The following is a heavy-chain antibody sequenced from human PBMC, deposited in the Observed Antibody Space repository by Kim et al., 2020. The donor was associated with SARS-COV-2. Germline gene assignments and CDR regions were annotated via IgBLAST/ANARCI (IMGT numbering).Heavy chain of an antibody. CDR3: ARVRSSRFIIFYYYGMDV. CDR2: INHSGST. CDR1: GGSFSGYY. V-gene: IGHV4-34*01. D-gene: IGHD6-13*01. J-gene: IGHJ6*02. Sequence: TLSLTCAVYGGSFSGYYWSWIRQPPGKGLEWIGEINHSGSTNYNPSLKSRVTISVDTSKNQFSLKLSSVTAADTAVYYCARVRSSRFIIFYYYGMDVWGQGTTVTVSS.